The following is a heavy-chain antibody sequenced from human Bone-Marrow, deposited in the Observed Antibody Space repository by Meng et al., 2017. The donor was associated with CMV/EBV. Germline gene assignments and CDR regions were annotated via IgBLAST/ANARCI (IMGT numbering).Heavy chain of an antibody. J-gene: IGHJ4*02. CDR2: IYYSGST. Sequence: SETLSLTCTVSGGSISSYYWSWIRQPPGKGLEWIGYIYYSGSTNYNPSLKSRVTISVDTSKNQFSLKLSSVTAADTAVYYCARGGSHYDFWSENFDYWGQGNLVTVSS. CDR3: ARGGSHYDFWSENFDY. D-gene: IGHD3-3*01. CDR1: GGSISSYY. V-gene: IGHV4-59*01.